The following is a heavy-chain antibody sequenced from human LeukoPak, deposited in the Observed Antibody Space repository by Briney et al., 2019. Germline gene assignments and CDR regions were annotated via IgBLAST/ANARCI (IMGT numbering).Heavy chain of an antibody. V-gene: IGHV1-2*06. Sequence: GASVKVSCKASGYTFTGYYMHWVRQAPGQGLEWMGRINPNSGGTNYAQKFQGRVTMTRDTSISTAYMELSRLRSDDTAVYYCARDRAQRYGSGPAEYWGQGTLVTVSS. CDR1: GYTFTGYY. CDR2: INPNSGGT. J-gene: IGHJ4*02. D-gene: IGHD3-10*01. CDR3: ARDRAQRYGSGPAEY.